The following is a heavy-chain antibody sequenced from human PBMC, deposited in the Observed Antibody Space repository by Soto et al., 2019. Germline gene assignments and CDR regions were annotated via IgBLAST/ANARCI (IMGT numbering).Heavy chain of an antibody. D-gene: IGHD3-16*01. V-gene: IGHV4-59*08. CDR1: GGSISNYD. CDR3: ARQGGHYYYYMDV. CDR2: IYYSGST. Sequence: SETLSLTCTVSGGSISNYDWSWIRQPPGKGLEWIGYIYYSGSTTYNPSLKSRVTISVDTSKNQFSLKLSSVTAADTAVYYCARQGGHYYYYMDVWGKGTTLTVSS. J-gene: IGHJ6*03.